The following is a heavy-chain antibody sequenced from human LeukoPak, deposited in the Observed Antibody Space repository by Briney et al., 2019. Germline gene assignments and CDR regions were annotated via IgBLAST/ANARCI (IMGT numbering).Heavy chain of an antibody. D-gene: IGHD2-2*01. CDR1: GGSFSGYY. V-gene: IGHV4-34*01. CDR2: INHSGST. J-gene: IGHJ5*02. Sequence: SETLSLTCAVYGGSFSGYYWSWIRQPPGKGLERIGEINHSGSTNYNPSLKSRVTISVDTSKNQFSLKLSSVTAADTAVYYCASGAFLGCCSSTSCPGWFDPWGQGTLVTVSS. CDR3: ASGAFLGCCSSTSCPGWFDP.